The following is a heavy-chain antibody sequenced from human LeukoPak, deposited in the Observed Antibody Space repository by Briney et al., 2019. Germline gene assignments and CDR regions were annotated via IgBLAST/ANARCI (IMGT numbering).Heavy chain of an antibody. CDR1: GGSISSGGRS. Sequence: SETLSLTCTVSGGSISSGGRSWSWIRQPPGKGLEWIGYIYHSGSGSTYYNPSLKSRVTISIDKSKNQFSLKLNSVTAADTAVYYCARNNDFWSGPTLDVWGQGTTVTVSS. D-gene: IGHD3-3*01. CDR3: ARNNDFWSGPTLDV. V-gene: IGHV4-30-2*01. CDR2: IYHSGSGST. J-gene: IGHJ6*02.